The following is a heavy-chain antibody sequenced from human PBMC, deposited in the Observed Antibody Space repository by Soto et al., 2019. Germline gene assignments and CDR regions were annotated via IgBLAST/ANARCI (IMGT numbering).Heavy chain of an antibody. CDR3: AREYSGYDFPHGYYYYYYMDV. D-gene: IGHD5-12*01. V-gene: IGHV4-34*01. Sequence: SETLSLTCAVYGGSFSGYYWSWIRQPPGKGLEWIGEINHSGSTNYNPSLKSRVTISVDTSKNQFSLKLSSVTAADTAVYYCAREYSGYDFPHGYYYYYYMDVWGKGTTVTVSS. J-gene: IGHJ6*03. CDR1: GGSFSGYY. CDR2: INHSGST.